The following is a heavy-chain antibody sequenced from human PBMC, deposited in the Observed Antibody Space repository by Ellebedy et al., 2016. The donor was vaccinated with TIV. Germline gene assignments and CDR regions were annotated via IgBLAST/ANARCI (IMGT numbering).Heavy chain of an antibody. J-gene: IGHJ4*02. CDR1: GGSFSGYY. CDR2: INHSGST. D-gene: IGHD5-12*01. Sequence: SETLSLTCAVYGGSFSGYYWSWIRQPPGKGLEWIGEINHSGSTNYNPSLKSRVTISVDTSKNQFSLKLSSVTAADTAVYYCARGGRGLRHFDYWGQGTLVTVSS. CDR3: ARGGRGLRHFDY. V-gene: IGHV4-34*01.